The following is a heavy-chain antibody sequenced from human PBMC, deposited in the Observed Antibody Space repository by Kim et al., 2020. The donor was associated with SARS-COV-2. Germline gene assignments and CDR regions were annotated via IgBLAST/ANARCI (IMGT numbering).Heavy chain of an antibody. D-gene: IGHD2-2*01. V-gene: IGHV3-11*05. CDR2: LSSSSYT. CDR1: GFTFNDYY. J-gene: IGHJ1*01. CDR3: ARAYCSSTSCYGYFHH. Sequence: GGSLRLSCAASGFTFNDYYMSWIRQAPGKGLEWVSYLSSSSYTNYADSVRGRFTISRDNAKKSLYLQMNSLRAEDTAVYFCARAYCSSTSCYGYFHHWGQGTLVTVSS.